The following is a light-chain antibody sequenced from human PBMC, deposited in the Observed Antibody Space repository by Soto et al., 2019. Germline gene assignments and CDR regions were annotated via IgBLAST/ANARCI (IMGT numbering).Light chain of an antibody. Sequence: EIVMTQSPATLSVSPGERATLSCRASQSVNSNLAWYQQKPGQAPRLLVYGASTRATGIPARFSGSGSGTEFTLTISSRQSADFAGYYCQQDNNWPSITFGQGTRLEIK. V-gene: IGKV3-15*01. CDR1: QSVNSN. J-gene: IGKJ5*01. CDR3: QQDNNWPSIT. CDR2: GAS.